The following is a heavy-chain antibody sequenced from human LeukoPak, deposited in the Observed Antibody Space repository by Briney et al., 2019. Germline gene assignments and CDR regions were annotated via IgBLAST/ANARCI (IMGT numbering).Heavy chain of an antibody. V-gene: IGHV1-46*04. D-gene: IGHD6-19*01. J-gene: IGHJ4*02. CDR3: ARDPSNTSGRYIYFDS. CDR1: GYTFTSYY. Sequence: ASLKLSCKASGYTFTSYYIHWVRQAPGQRLEWIGIINPSGGSTSYAQHLQGRVTMTRDTSTSTAYMELRSLRSDDTAVYYCARDPSNTSGRYIYFDSWSQGTLVTVSS. CDR2: INPSGGST.